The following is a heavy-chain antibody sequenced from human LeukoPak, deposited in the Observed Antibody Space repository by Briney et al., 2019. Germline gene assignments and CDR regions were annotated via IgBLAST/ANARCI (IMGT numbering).Heavy chain of an antibody. Sequence: GGSLRLSCAASGFTVSSNYMTWVRQAPGKGLEWVSVIYSSGSTNYADSVKGRFTISRDNSKGSLYLQMNSLRADDTAVYYCAKDGSWSCTDWGQGTLVRVSS. J-gene: IGHJ4*02. CDR2: IYSSGST. CDR1: GFTVSSNY. V-gene: IGHV3-66*03. CDR3: AKDGSWSCTD. D-gene: IGHD2-8*02.